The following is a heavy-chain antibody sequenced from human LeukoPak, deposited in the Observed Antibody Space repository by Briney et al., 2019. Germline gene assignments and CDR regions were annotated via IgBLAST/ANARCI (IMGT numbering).Heavy chain of an antibody. CDR2: IHSSGTIK. CDR3: ALLAVASDFDY. D-gene: IGHD6-19*01. CDR1: GFPFSIYE. Sequence: PGGSLRLSCAVSGFPFSIYEMNWVRQAPGKGLEWVSNIHSSGTIKYYADSAKGRFSISRDNAKSSLYLQMNSLRVEDTAVYYCALLAVASDFDYWGQGALVTVSS. V-gene: IGHV3-48*03. J-gene: IGHJ4*02.